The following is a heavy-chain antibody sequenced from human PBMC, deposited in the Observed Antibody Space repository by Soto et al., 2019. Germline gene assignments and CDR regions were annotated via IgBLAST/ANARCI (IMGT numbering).Heavy chain of an antibody. D-gene: IGHD5-18*01. Sequence: ASVKVSCKASGYTFTSYDINWVRQATGQGLEWMGWMNPNSGNTGYAQKFQGRVTMTRNTSISTAYMELSSLRSEDTAVYYCAKARIQPGGWEGYYFDYWGQGTLVTVSS. CDR2: MNPNSGNT. V-gene: IGHV1-8*01. J-gene: IGHJ4*02. CDR1: GYTFTSYD. CDR3: AKARIQPGGWEGYYFDY.